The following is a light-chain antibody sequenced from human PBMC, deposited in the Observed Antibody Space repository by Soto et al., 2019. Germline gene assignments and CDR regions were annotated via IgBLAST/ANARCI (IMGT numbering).Light chain of an antibody. Sequence: DILMTQSPSSLSASVGDRVTITCRASQTISIFLNWYQQKPGKAPELLIYAASRLQSGVPSRFSGSGSGTDFTLTISSLQREDFATYYCHQTDSIPETFGQGTKVEIK. J-gene: IGKJ1*01. CDR1: QTISIF. CDR3: HQTDSIPET. V-gene: IGKV1-39*01. CDR2: AAS.